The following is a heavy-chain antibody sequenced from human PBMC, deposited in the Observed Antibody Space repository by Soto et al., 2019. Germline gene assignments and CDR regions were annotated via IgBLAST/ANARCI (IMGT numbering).Heavy chain of an antibody. V-gene: IGHV4-4*02. J-gene: IGHJ5*02. CDR2: IFQSGST. D-gene: IGHD6-19*01. CDR3: ARGRGRYSSGWSWFDP. CDR1: GGTIRSPDW. Sequence: SETLSLTCGVSGGTIRSPDWWTWVRQPPGKGLEWIGEIFQSGSTNYTPSLESRVTISVDKSKNQFSLTLTSVTAADTAVYFCARGRGRYSSGWSWFDPWGQGILVTVYS.